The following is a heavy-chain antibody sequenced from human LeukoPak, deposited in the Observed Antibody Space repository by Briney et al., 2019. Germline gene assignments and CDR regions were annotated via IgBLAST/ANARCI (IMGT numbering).Heavy chain of an antibody. CDR3: ARAAGGTSRDY. D-gene: IGHD1-26*01. CDR1: GFSFSDAW. V-gene: IGHV3-7*01. J-gene: IGHJ4*02. CDR2: IKDDGSDK. Sequence: GGSLRLSCAASGFSFSDAWMNWVRQAPGKGLEWVANIKDDGSDKYYVDSVKGRLTISRDNAKNSLYLQMNSLRDDDTAVYYCARAAGGTSRDYWGQGTLVTVSS.